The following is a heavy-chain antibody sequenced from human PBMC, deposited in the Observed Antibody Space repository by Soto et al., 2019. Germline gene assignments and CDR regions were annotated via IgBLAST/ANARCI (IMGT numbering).Heavy chain of an antibody. J-gene: IGHJ5*02. CDR1: GFTFSSYS. CDR2: ISSSSTI. D-gene: IGHD2-15*01. CDR3: ASGYCSGGSCYGGWFDP. V-gene: IGHV3-48*01. Sequence: EVQLVESGGGLVQPGGSLRLSCAASGFTFSSYSMNWVRQAPGKGLEWVSYISSSSTIYYADSVKGRFTISRDNAKNSLYLQMNSLRAEDTAVYYCASGYCSGGSCYGGWFDPWGQGTLVTVSS.